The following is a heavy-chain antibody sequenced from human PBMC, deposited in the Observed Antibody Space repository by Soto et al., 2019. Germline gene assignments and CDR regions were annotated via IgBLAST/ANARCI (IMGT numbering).Heavy chain of an antibody. Sequence: QVQLQESGPGLVKPSETLSLTCTVSGGSISSYYWSWIRQPPGKGLEWIGYIYYSGSTNCNPSLKSRVTISVDTSKNQFSLKLSSVTAADTAVYYCASWGNYDSSGYGYWGQGTLVTVSS. CDR2: IYYSGST. V-gene: IGHV4-59*01. J-gene: IGHJ4*02. CDR1: GGSISSYY. D-gene: IGHD3-22*01. CDR3: ASWGNYDSSGYGY.